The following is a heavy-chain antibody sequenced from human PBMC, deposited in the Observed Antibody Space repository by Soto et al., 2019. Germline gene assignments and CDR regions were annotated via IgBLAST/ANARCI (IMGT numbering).Heavy chain of an antibody. CDR2: ISGGGGST. CDR1: GFTFSSYA. D-gene: IGHD7-27*01. V-gene: IGHV3-23*01. Sequence: GGSLRLSCAASGFTFSSYAMTWVRQAPGKGLEWVSTISGGGGSTYNADSVKGRFTISRDNSKNTLFLQMNSLRAEDTAVYYCAKFMARAWGTDYWGQGTLVTVSS. CDR3: AKFMARAWGTDY. J-gene: IGHJ4*02.